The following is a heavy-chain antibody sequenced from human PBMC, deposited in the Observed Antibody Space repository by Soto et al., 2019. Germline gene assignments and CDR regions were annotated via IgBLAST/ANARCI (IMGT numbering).Heavy chain of an antibody. CDR2: IIPIFGTA. D-gene: IGHD6-6*01. V-gene: IGHV1-69*13. CDR3: AIASVAARPRWFDP. J-gene: IGHJ5*02. CDR1: GGTFSSYA. Sequence: ASVKVSCKASGGTFSSYAISWVRQAPGQGLEWMGGIIPIFGTANYAQKFQGRVTITADESTSTAYMELSSLRSEDTAVYYCAIASVAARPRWFDPWGQGTLVTVSS.